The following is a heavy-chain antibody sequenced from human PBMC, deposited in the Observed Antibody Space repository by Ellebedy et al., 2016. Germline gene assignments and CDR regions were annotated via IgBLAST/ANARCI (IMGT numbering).Heavy chain of an antibody. J-gene: IGHJ6*02. D-gene: IGHD1-26*01. V-gene: IGHV4-39*07. Sequence: SETLSLXCTVSGGSISSSSYYWGWIRQPPGKGLEWIGSIYYSGSTYYNPSLKSRVTISVDTSKNQFSLKLSSVTAADTAVYYCARKGGGSSPYYGMDVWGQGTTVTVSS. CDR3: ARKGGGSSPYYGMDV. CDR1: GGSISSSSYY. CDR2: IYYSGST.